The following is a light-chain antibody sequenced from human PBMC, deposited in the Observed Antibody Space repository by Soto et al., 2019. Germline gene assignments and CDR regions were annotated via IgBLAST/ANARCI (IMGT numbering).Light chain of an antibody. J-gene: IGLJ2*01. CDR1: KSGDKY. CDR2: HDS. Sequence: SYELTQPPSVSVSPGQTASITCSGDKSGDKYACWYQQKPGQSPVLVIYHDSKRPSGIPERFSGSNSGNTATLTISGTQAMDEADYYCQAWDSSTVVFGGGTKVTVL. CDR3: QAWDSSTVV. V-gene: IGLV3-1*01.